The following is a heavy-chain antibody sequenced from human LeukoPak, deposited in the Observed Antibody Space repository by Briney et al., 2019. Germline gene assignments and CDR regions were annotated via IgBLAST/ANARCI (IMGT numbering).Heavy chain of an antibody. J-gene: IGHJ5*02. CDR2: INPNSGGT. CDR3: ARDTDCSSTSCHETDVWFDP. D-gene: IGHD2-2*01. V-gene: IGHV1-2*02. CDR1: GYTFTGYY. Sequence: ASVKVSCKASGYTFTGYYMHWVRQAPGQGLEWMGWINPNSGGTNYAQKFQGRVTMTRDTSISTAYMELSRLRSDDTAVYYCARDTDCSSTSCHETDVWFDPWGQGTLVTVSS.